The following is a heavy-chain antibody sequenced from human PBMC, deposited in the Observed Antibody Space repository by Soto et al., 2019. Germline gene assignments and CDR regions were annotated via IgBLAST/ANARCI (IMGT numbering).Heavy chain of an antibody. CDR3: ARDLRYSLYGGWFDP. CDR2: IYHSGST. CDR1: GGSISSGPYS. Sequence: PSETLSLTCTVSGGSISSGPYSWTWIRRPPGKGLEWIGSIYHSGSTDYNPSFKSRVTLSRDTSNNQFSLRLNSVAAADTAVYYCARDLRYSLYGGWFDPWGQGILVTVSS. J-gene: IGHJ5*01. V-gene: IGHV4-30-2*01. D-gene: IGHD4-4*01.